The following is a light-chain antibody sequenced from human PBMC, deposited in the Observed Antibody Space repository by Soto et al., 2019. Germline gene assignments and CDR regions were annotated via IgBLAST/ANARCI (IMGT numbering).Light chain of an antibody. CDR3: MQGSHWPRT. V-gene: IGKV2-30*01. CDR1: QSLVNSDGNTY. J-gene: IGKJ1*01. CDR2: KVS. Sequence: EVVMTQSPLCLPVTLGQPASISCRSSQSLVNSDGNTYLNWFHQRPGQSPRRLIYKVSNRDSGVPDRFSGSGSGTDFTLRISRVEAEDVGVYYCMQGSHWPRTFGQGTRVEIK.